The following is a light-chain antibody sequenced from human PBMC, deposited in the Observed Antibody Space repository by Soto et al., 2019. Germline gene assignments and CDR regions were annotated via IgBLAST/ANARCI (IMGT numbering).Light chain of an antibody. Sequence: QSVLTQPASVSGSPGQSSSIACTCASGDIGSYNLVSWYQHHPGKAPKLIIYAGSKRPSGVSNRFSGSKSGYTASLTISGLQAEDEADYFCCSFAGIITYYVFGTGTKVTVL. V-gene: IGLV2-23*01. J-gene: IGLJ1*01. CDR3: CSFAGIITYYV. CDR2: AGS. CDR1: SGDIGSYNL.